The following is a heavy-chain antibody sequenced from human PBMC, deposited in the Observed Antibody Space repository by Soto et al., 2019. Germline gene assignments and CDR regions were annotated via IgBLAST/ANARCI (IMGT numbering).Heavy chain of an antibody. Sequence: SETLSLTCAVYGGSFSGYYWSWIRQPPGKGLEWIGEINHSGSTNYNPSLKSRFTISVDTSKNQFSLKVSSVTAADTAVYYCARDMLGMIGIGLDVWGQGTTVTVSS. CDR2: INHSGST. J-gene: IGHJ6*02. CDR3: ARDMLGMIGIGLDV. CDR1: GGSFSGYY. D-gene: IGHD3-22*01. V-gene: IGHV4-34*01.